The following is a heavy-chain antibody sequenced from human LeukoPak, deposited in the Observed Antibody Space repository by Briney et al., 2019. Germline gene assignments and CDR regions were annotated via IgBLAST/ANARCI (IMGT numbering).Heavy chain of an antibody. V-gene: IGHV3-7*01. CDR1: GFTFSTYW. CDR3: ARPRDSSGYYYDLPYH. Sequence: GGSLRLSCAASGFTFSTYWMSWVRQAPGKGLEWVANIKQGGSEKRYLDSVKGRFTISRDNAKNSLFLQMDSLRVEDTAVYYCARPRDSSGYYYDLPYHWGQGTLVTVSS. CDR2: IKQGGSEK. J-gene: IGHJ5*02. D-gene: IGHD3-22*01.